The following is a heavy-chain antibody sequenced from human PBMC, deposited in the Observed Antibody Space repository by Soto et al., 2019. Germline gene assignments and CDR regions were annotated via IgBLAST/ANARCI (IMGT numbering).Heavy chain of an antibody. CDR1: GGSISSSSYY. CDR3: VRHGMDYYDSSGYYYSPYYFEN. D-gene: IGHD3-22*01. Sequence: QLQLQESGPGLVKPSEPLSLTCTVSGGSISSSSYYWGWIRQPPGKGLEWIGSFYYRGGTYYNPLLRCRVTIYVDTCKNQCALKLSSVTAADTALYYCVRHGMDYYDSSGYYYSPYYFENWGRGTRVIVSS. CDR2: FYYRGGT. J-gene: IGHJ4*02. V-gene: IGHV4-39*01.